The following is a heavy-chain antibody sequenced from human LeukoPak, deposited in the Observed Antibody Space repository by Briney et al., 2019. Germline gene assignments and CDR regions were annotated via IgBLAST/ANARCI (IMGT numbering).Heavy chain of an antibody. CDR3: ARALEYYYDSSGLDAFDI. J-gene: IGHJ3*02. Sequence: GGSLRLSCAASGFTFSSYEMNWVRQAPGKGLEWVSYISSSGSTIYYADSVKGRFTISRDNAKNSLYLQMNSLRAEDTAVYYCARALEYYYDSSGLDAFDIWGQGTMVTVSS. V-gene: IGHV3-48*03. CDR1: GFTFSSYE. CDR2: ISSSGSTI. D-gene: IGHD3-22*01.